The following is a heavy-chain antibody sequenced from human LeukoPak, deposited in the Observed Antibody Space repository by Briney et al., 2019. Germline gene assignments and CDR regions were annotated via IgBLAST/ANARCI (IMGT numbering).Heavy chain of an antibody. J-gene: IGHJ5*02. V-gene: IGHV4-34*01. Sequence: PSETLSLTCAVYGGSFSGYYWSWVRQPPGKGLEWIGEINHSGSTNYNPSLKSRVTISVDTSKDQFSLKLSSVTAADTAVYYCASLNYYDSSGYYWFDPWGQGTLVTVSS. D-gene: IGHD3-22*01. CDR1: GGSFSGYY. CDR3: ASLNYYDSSGYYWFDP. CDR2: INHSGST.